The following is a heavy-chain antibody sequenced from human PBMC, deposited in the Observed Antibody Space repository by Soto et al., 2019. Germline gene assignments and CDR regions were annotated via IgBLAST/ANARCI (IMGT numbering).Heavy chain of an antibody. CDR3: AKVVYYYYYMDV. CDR1: GFTFSNYA. V-gene: IGHV3-23*01. Sequence: PGGSLRLSCAASGFTFSNYAMTWVRRAPGKGLEWVSSISGGGNTYYADSVKGRFTISRDNSKSTLYLQMNSLRAEDTAVYYCAKVVYYYYYMDVWGKGTTVTVSS. J-gene: IGHJ6*03. CDR2: ISGGGNT.